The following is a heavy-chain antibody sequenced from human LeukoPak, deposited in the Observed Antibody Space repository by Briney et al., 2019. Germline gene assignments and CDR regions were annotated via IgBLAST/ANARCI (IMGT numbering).Heavy chain of an antibody. D-gene: IGHD3-9*01. CDR2: MNPNSGNT. CDR3: ARGSYYAILTGYPSIYYYYMDV. Sequence: GASVKVSCKASGYTFTSYDINWVRQATGQGLEWMGWMNPNSGNTGYAQKFQGRVTMTRNTSISTAYMELSSLRSEDTAVYYCARGSYYAILTGYPSIYYYYMDVWGKGTTVTVPS. CDR1: GYTFTSYD. V-gene: IGHV1-8*01. J-gene: IGHJ6*03.